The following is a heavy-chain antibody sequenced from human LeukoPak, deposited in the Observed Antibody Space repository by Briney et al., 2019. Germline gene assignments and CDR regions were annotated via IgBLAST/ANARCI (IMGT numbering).Heavy chain of an antibody. D-gene: IGHD3-22*01. CDR3: ARDRGPYYYDSSGYSPYYFDY. J-gene: IGHJ4*02. Sequence: RASVKVSCKASGYTFTSYAMHWVRQAPGQRLEWMGWINAGNGNTKYSQKFQGRVTITRDTSASTAYMELSSLRSDDTAVYYCARDRGPYYYDSSGYSPYYFDYWGQGTLVTVSS. CDR1: GYTFTSYA. CDR2: INAGNGNT. V-gene: IGHV1-3*01.